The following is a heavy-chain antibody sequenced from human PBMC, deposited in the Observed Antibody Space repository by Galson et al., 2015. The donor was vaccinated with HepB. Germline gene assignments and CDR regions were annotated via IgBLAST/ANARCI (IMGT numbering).Heavy chain of an antibody. CDR3: ARDSGYCSSTSCYTGWFDP. CDR1: GYTFTGYY. V-gene: IGHV1-2*02. CDR2: INPNSGGT. J-gene: IGHJ5*02. Sequence: SVKVSCKASGYTFTGYYMHWVRQAPGQGLEWMGWINPNSGGTNYVQKFQGRVTMTRDTSISTAYMELSRLRSDDTAVYYCARDSGYCSSTSCYTGWFDPWGQGTLVTVSS. D-gene: IGHD2-2*02.